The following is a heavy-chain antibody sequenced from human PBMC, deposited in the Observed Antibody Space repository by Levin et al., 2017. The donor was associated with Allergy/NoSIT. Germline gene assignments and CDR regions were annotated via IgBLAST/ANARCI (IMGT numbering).Heavy chain of an antibody. V-gene: IGHV4-59*01. J-gene: IGHJ4*02. CDR2: IYYSGST. CDR3: ARGRSLDC. CDR1: GGSISSYY. Sequence: SSQTLSLTCTVSGGSISSYYWSWIRQPPGRGLEWIGYIYYSGSTNYNPSLRSRVTISVDTSKNQFSLKLSSVTAADTAVYYCARGRSLDCWGQGTLVTVSS.